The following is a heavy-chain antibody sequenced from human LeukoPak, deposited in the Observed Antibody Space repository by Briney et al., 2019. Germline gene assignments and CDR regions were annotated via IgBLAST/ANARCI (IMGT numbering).Heavy chain of an antibody. CDR3: ATFPRDRQGF. CDR1: GFTFSSYS. D-gene: IGHD2-15*01. CDR2: VSTRSRDI. J-gene: IGHJ4*02. V-gene: IGHV3-48*02. Sequence: GGSLRLSCTASGFTFSSYSMNWVRQAPGKGLEWVAYVSTRSRDIYYADSVRGRFIISRDDAKNSLFLQLNGLRDDDTAVFYCATFPRDRQGFWGQGTLVTVSS.